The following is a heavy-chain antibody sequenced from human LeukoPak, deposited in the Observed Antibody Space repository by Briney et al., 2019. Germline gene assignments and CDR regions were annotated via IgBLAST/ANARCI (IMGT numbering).Heavy chain of an antibody. Sequence: GGSLRLSCVVSGVTLPYGMSWVRPAPGKGLAWVSYVSATGYTTSYADSVKGRFTISRDNAKNTLYLQMNSLRAEDTAVYYCAKGGYYYGSGSYFWGQGTLVTVSS. CDR1: GVTLPYG. J-gene: IGHJ4*02. V-gene: IGHV3-23*01. CDR2: VSATGYTT. D-gene: IGHD3-10*01. CDR3: AKGGYYYGSGSYF.